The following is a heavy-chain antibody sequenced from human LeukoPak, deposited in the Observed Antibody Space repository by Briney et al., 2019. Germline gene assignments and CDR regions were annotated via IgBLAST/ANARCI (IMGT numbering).Heavy chain of an antibody. CDR2: ILNDGSQE. V-gene: IGHV3-33*01. D-gene: IGHD6-13*01. Sequence: PGGSLRLSCAASGFTFSSYGMHWVRQAPGKGLEWVAVILNDGSQEKYADSVKGRFTISRDNSKNTLFLQMNSLRAEDTAVYYCARRGIAADPGYTFDYWGQGTLVTVSS. CDR3: ARRGIAADPGYTFDY. CDR1: GFTFSSYG. J-gene: IGHJ4*02.